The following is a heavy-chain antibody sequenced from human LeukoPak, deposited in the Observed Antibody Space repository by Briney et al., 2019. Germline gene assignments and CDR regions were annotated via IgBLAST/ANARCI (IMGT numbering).Heavy chain of an antibody. CDR3: ARGCYYNYYYYYMDV. Sequence: ASVKVSCKASGYTFTSYGISWVRQAPGQGLEWMGWISAYNGNTNYAQKLQGRVTMTTDTSTSTAYMELRSLRSDDTAVYYCARGCYYNYYYYYMDVWGKGTTVTVSS. V-gene: IGHV1-18*01. D-gene: IGHD2-2*01. J-gene: IGHJ6*03. CDR2: ISAYNGNT. CDR1: GYTFTSYG.